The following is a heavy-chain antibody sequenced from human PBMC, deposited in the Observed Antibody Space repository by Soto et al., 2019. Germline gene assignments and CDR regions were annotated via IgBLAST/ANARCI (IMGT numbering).Heavy chain of an antibody. CDR3: ARDKRITIFGVVIEGDPTDYYGMDV. D-gene: IGHD3-3*01. CDR1: GGSISSGDYY. Sequence: QVQLQESGPGLVKPSQTLSLTCTVSGGSISSGDYYWSWIRQPPGKGLEWIGYIYYSGSTYYNPSLKSRVTISVDTSKIQFSLKLSSVTAADTAVYYCARDKRITIFGVVIEGDPTDYYGMDVWGQGTTVTVSS. V-gene: IGHV4-30-4*01. CDR2: IYYSGST. J-gene: IGHJ6*02.